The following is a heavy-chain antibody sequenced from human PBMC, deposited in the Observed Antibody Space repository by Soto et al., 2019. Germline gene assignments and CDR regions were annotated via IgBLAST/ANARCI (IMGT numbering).Heavy chain of an antibody. V-gene: IGHV1-2*04. D-gene: IGHD6-6*01. Sequence: APVKASCKASGYTFTGYYMHWVRQAPGQGLEWMGWIKPNSGGTNYAQKFQGWVTMTRDTSISTAYMELSRLRSDDTAVYYCAREVMIGWIAARPKNWFDPWGQGTLVTVSS. CDR2: IKPNSGGT. J-gene: IGHJ5*02. CDR3: AREVMIGWIAARPKNWFDP. CDR1: GYTFTGYY.